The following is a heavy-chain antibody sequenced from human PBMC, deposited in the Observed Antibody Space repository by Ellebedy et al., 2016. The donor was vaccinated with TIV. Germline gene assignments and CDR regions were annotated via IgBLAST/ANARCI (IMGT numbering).Heavy chain of an antibody. J-gene: IGHJ4*02. CDR2: IYSGGTI. D-gene: IGHD7-27*01. CDR3: TSTPTTGDGEFVY. V-gene: IGHV3-53*01. CDR1: GFTVSSHY. Sequence: GGSLRLSCAASGFTVSSHYMNWVRQAPGKGLEWVSVIYSGGTIYYADSLRGRFTISRDNSKNTLYLQMNSLRAEDTAVYFCTSTPTTGDGEFVYWGQGTLVTVSS.